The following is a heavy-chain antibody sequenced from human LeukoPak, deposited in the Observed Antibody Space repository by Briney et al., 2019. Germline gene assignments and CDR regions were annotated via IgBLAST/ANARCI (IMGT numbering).Heavy chain of an antibody. J-gene: IGHJ6*02. CDR1: GYTFTGYY. CDR3: ARVSDFWSGYYLGYYYYGMDV. V-gene: IGHV1-2*06. D-gene: IGHD3-3*01. CDR2: INPNSGGT. Sequence: ASVKVSCKASGYTFTGYYMHWMRQAPGQGLEWMGRINPNSGGTNYAQKFQGRVTMTRDTSISTAYMELSRLRSDDTAVYYCARVSDFWSGYYLGYYYYGMDVWGQGTTVTVSS.